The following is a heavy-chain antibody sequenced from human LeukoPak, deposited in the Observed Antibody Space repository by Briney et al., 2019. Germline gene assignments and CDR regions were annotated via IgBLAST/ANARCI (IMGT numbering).Heavy chain of an antibody. V-gene: IGHV1-2*07. J-gene: IGHJ4*02. CDR1: GGTFTGYN. D-gene: IGHD4-23*01. CDR3: ARASFNGNSEAY. Sequence: ASVKVSCKASGGTFTGYNMHWVRQAPGQGLEWMGWINPKSGATIFARKFQDRVTLTRDTSINTVYMELSRLRSDDTAFYFCARASFNGNSEAYWGQGTLVTVSS. CDR2: INPKSGAT.